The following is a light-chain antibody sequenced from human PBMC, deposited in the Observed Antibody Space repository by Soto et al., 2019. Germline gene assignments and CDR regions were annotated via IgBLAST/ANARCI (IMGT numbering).Light chain of an antibody. CDR3: QQRNNWPIT. CDR1: QSVDSY. V-gene: IGKV3-11*01. J-gene: IGKJ5*01. CDR2: GAS. Sequence: EIVLTQSPASLSLSPGERATLSCRASQSVDSYLVWYQQKHGQAPRLLISGASNRATGIAARFSGSGSGTDLTITINSLQPEDVEVYDGQQRNNWPITFGQGTRLEIK.